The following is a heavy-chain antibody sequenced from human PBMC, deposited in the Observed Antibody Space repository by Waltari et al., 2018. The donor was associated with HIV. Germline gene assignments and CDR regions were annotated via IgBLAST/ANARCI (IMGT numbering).Heavy chain of an antibody. V-gene: IGHV1-69*12. D-gene: IGHD3-16*01. CDR2: VIPVCVTT. CDR3: ASPISPGGMYYYGMDV. CDR1: GDTFSSYA. J-gene: IGHJ6*02. Sequence: QVQLVQSGAEVKKPGSSVKVSCKASGDTFSSYAISWVRQAPGQGLEWMGGVIPVCVTTNYAQKVQGRVTITADESKSTAYMELSSLRSEDTAVYYCASPISPGGMYYYGMDVWGQGTTVTVSS.